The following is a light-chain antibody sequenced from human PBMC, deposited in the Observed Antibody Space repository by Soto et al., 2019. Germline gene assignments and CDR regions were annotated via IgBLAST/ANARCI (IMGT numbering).Light chain of an antibody. CDR1: QIVTSDY. CDR3: HQYGKSPRK. V-gene: IGKV3-20*01. J-gene: IGKJ1*01. CDR2: GAF. Sequence: EIVLTQSPATLSSFPFYIVTLSFSSSQIVTSDYLAWYHQAPGQAPRLLIYGAFNRATGISDRFSGSGSGTDFTLSISKLEPGDFGVYFCHQYGKSPRKFGQGTKVDIK.